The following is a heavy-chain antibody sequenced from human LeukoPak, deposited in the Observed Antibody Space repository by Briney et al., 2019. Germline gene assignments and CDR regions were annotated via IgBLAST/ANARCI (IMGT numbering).Heavy chain of an antibody. Sequence: ASVKVSCKASGYTFTSYDVNWVRQATGQGLEWMGWMNPISGDTGYALKFQGRVTMTRDTSISTAYMELSRLRSDDTAVYYCARDPTTYCTNGVCYRGGWFDPWGQGTLVTVSS. D-gene: IGHD2-8*01. CDR2: MNPISGDT. CDR3: ARDPTTYCTNGVCYRGGWFDP. CDR1: GYTFTSYD. J-gene: IGHJ5*02. V-gene: IGHV1-8*01.